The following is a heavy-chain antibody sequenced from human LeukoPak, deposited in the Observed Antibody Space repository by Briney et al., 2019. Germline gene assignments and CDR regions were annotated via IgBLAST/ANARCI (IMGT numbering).Heavy chain of an antibody. V-gene: IGHV4-39*01. CDR1: GGSISSSSYY. CDR2: IYYSGST. J-gene: IGHJ6*03. D-gene: IGHD6-13*01. Sequence: SETLSLTCTVPGGSISSSSYYWGWIRQPPGKGLEWIGSIYYSGSTYYNPSLKSRVTISVDTSKNQFSLKLSSVTAADTAVYYCARGVGSSWSSKGYYMDVWGKGTTVTVSS. CDR3: ARGVGSSWSSKGYYMDV.